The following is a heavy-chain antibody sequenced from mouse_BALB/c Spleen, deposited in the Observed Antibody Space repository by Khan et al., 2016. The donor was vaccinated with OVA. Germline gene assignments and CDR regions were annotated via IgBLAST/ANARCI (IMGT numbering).Heavy chain of an antibody. CDR3: AREAYSFDVYYFDY. D-gene: IGHD2-12*01. CDR2: ISSGGST. V-gene: IGHV5-6-5*01. CDR1: GFTFSTYA. J-gene: IGHJ2*01. Sequence: EVKVEESGGDSVKPGGSLKLSCAVSGFTFSTYAMSWVRQTPEKRLEWVASISSGGSTYYPDSGKGRVTISRENARNIVYLQMTSLRSEDMAMYYCAREAYSFDVYYFDYWGQGTTLTVSS.